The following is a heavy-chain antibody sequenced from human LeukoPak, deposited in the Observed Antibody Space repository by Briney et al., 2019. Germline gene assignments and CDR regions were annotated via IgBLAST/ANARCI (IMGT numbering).Heavy chain of an antibody. J-gene: IGHJ3*02. CDR3: ASGDAFDI. CDR1: GYTFTSDG. CDR2: ISAYNGNT. Sequence: GASVKVSCKASGYTFTSDGISWVRQGPGEGLEWMGWISAYNGNTNYAQKLQGRVTMTTDTSTSTAYMELRSLRSDDTAVYYRASGDAFDIWGQGTMVTVSS. V-gene: IGHV1-18*01.